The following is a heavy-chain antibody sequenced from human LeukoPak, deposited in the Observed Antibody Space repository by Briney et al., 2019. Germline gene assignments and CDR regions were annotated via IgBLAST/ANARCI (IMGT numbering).Heavy chain of an antibody. Sequence: ASVKVSCKASGYTFTCYYIHWVRQAPGQGHELMGWTNPNSGCTNYAQKFRGRVTMTGDTSISTAYMELSRLRSDDTAVYYCARRLGSSNDAFDIWGQGTMVTVSS. CDR2: TNPNSGCT. D-gene: IGHD3-10*01. CDR1: GYTFTCYY. CDR3: ARRLGSSNDAFDI. J-gene: IGHJ3*02. V-gene: IGHV1-2*02.